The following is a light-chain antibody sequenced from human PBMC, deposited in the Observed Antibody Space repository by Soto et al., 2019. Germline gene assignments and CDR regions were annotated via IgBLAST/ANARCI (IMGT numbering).Light chain of an antibody. Sequence: EIVLTQSPGTLSLSPGERATLSCRASQSVSSSYLAWYQQKPGQAPRLLIYGASSRATGIPDRFSGSGSGTDFTLTISRLEPEDFAFYYCQQRTNWPRFTFGPGTKVDIK. V-gene: IGKV3D-20*02. CDR1: QSVSSSY. CDR2: GAS. CDR3: QQRTNWPRFT. J-gene: IGKJ3*01.